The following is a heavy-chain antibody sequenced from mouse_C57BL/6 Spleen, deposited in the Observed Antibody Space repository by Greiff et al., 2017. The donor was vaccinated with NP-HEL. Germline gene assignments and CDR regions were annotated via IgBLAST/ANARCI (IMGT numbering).Heavy chain of an antibody. V-gene: IGHV14-1*01. CDR1: GFNITDYY. Sequence: EVQLQQSGAELVRPGASVKLSCTASGFNITDYYMHWVKQRPEQGLEWIGRIDPEDGDTEYAPKFPGKATLTADTSSNTAYLQLSSLTSEDTAVYYCRGVSYPYAMDYWGQGTTLTVSS. J-gene: IGHJ2*01. CDR3: RGVSYPYAMDY. CDR2: IDPEDGDT. D-gene: IGHD2-12*01.